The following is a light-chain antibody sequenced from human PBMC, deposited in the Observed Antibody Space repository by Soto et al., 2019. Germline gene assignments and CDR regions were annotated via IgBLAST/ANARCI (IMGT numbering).Light chain of an antibody. CDR3: QQRSNWPPVIT. J-gene: IGKJ4*01. CDR2: DES. Sequence: EIVLTQSPATLSLSPGERATLSCRASQSVTTFLDWYQQKPDQAPRLLNYDESTRATGIPARFSGSGSGTDFTLAISSLGPEDFAVYYCQQRSNWPPVITFGGGTKVEIK. CDR1: QSVTTF. V-gene: IGKV3-11*01.